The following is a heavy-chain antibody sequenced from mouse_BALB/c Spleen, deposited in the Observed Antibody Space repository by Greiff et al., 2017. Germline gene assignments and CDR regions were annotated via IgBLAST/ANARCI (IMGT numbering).Heavy chain of an antibody. CDR1: GYSITSGYY. J-gene: IGHJ3*01. V-gene: IGHV3-6*02. D-gene: IGHD1-1*01. CDR2: ISYDGSN. CDR3: ARGGYYGFAY. Sequence: DVKLQESGPGLVKPSQSLSLTCSVTGYSITSGYYWNWIRQFPGNKLEWMGYISYDGSNNYNPSLKNRISITRDTSKNQFFLKLNSVTTEDTATYYCARGGYYGFAYWGQGTLVTVSA.